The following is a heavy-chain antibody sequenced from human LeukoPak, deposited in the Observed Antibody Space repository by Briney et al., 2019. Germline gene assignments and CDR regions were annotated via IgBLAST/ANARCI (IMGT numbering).Heavy chain of an antibody. Sequence: GGSLRLSCAASGSTFSSYSMNWVRQAPGKGLEWVSSISSSSSYIYYADSVKGRFTISRDNAKNSLYLQMNSLRAEDTAVYYCARGLEGYNFYYWGQGTLVTVSS. CDR2: ISSSSSYI. D-gene: IGHD5-24*01. CDR1: GSTFSSYS. CDR3: ARGLEGYNFYY. J-gene: IGHJ4*02. V-gene: IGHV3-21*01.